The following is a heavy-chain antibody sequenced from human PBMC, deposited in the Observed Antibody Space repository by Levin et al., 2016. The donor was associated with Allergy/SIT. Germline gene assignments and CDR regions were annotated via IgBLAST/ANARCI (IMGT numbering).Heavy chain of an antibody. CDR3: ARGYYYDSSSYYP. Sequence: ASVKVSCKASGYTFSNYGITWVRQAPGEGLEWMGWISVYKGDTKYAEKFQGRVTMTTDKSTNTAYMEMRSLRPDDTAVYYCARGYYYDSSSYYPWGQGTLVIVSS. V-gene: IGHV1-18*04. J-gene: IGHJ4*02. CDR1: GYTFSNYG. D-gene: IGHD3-22*01. CDR2: ISVYKGDT.